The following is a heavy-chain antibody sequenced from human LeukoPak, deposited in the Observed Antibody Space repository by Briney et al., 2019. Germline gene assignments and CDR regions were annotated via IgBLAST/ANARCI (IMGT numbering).Heavy chain of an antibody. CDR3: ARHAHATWYWFDR. V-gene: IGHV4-59*08. CDR1: GGSINDYY. Sequence: PSETLSLTCTVSGGSINDYYWSWIRQPPGKGLEWIGYIYYSGSTDYNPSLKSRVTIPVDTSKNQFSLKLSSVTAADTAVYYCARHAHATWYWFDRWGQGTPVSVSS. J-gene: IGHJ5*02. D-gene: IGHD2-2*01. CDR2: IYYSGST.